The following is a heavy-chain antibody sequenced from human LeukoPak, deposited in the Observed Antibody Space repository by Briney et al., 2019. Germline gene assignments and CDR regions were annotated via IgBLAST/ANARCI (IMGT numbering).Heavy chain of an antibody. Sequence: SVKVSCKASGGTFSSYAISWVRQAPGQGLEWMGRIIPILGIANYAQKFQGRVTITADKSTSTAYMELSSLRSEDTAVYYCASLSYYYDSSGLGAFDIWDQGTMVTVSS. J-gene: IGHJ3*02. CDR1: GGTFSSYA. V-gene: IGHV1-69*04. CDR3: ASLSYYYDSSGLGAFDI. D-gene: IGHD3-22*01. CDR2: IIPILGIA.